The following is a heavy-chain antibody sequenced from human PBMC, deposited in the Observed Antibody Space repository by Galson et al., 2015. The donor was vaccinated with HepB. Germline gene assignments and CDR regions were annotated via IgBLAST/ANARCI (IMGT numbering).Heavy chain of an antibody. D-gene: IGHD4-23*01. Sequence: SLRLSCAASGFTVSSNYMSWVRQAPGKGLEWVSVIYSGGSTYYADSVKGRFTISRDNSKNTLYLQMNSLRAEDTAVYYCARGPYGGNFNYVDYWGQGTLVTVSS. CDR3: ARGPYGGNFNYVDY. J-gene: IGHJ4*02. V-gene: IGHV3-66*02. CDR1: GFTVSSNY. CDR2: IYSGGST.